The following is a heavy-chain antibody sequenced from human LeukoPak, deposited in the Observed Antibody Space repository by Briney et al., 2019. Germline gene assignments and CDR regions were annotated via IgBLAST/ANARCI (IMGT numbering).Heavy chain of an antibody. D-gene: IGHD4-23*01. CDR3: ARIDYGGTTGGFDY. Sequence: PGGSLRLSCAASGFTFSSYSMNWVRQAPGKGLEWVSSISSSSSYIYYADSVKGRFTISRDNAKNSLYLQMNSLRAEDTAVYYCARIDYGGTTGGFDYWGQGTLVTVSS. V-gene: IGHV3-21*01. J-gene: IGHJ4*02. CDR1: GFTFSSYS. CDR2: ISSSSSYI.